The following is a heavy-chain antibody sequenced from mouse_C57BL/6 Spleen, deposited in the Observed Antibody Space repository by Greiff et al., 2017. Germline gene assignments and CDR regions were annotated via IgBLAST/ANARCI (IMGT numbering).Heavy chain of an antibody. Sequence: QVQLQQSGAELVRPGASVKLSCKASGYTFTDYYINWVKQRPGQGLEWIARIYPGSGNTYYNEKFKGKATLTAEKSSSTAYMQLSSLTSEDSAVYFCARYYEVYFDYWGQGTTLTVSS. CDR3: ARYYEVYFDY. D-gene: IGHD1-1*01. V-gene: IGHV1-76*01. CDR1: GYTFTDYY. CDR2: IYPGSGNT. J-gene: IGHJ2*01.